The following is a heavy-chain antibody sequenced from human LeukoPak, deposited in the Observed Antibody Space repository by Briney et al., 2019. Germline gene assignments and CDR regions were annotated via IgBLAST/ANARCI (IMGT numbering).Heavy chain of an antibody. CDR2: IKSKTDGGTT. Sequence: PGGSLRLSCAASGFTFSNAWMSWVRQPPGKGLEWVGRIKSKTDGGTTDYAAPVKGRFTISRDDSKNTLYLQMNSLKTEDTAVYYCTTGITMVRGVIHLIDYWGQGTLVTVSS. V-gene: IGHV3-15*01. J-gene: IGHJ4*02. D-gene: IGHD3-10*01. CDR1: GFTFSNAW. CDR3: TTGITMVRGVIHLIDY.